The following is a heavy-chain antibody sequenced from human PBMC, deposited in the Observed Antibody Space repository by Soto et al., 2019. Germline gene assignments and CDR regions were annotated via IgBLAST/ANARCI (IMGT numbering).Heavy chain of an antibody. D-gene: IGHD4-4*01. Sequence: SETLSLTCTVSGGSISSSSYYWGWILQPPGKGLEWIGSIYYSGSTYYNPSLKSRVTISVDTSKNQFSLKLSSVTAADTAVYYCARLRGTVTTGNYYYYGMYVWGQGTTVTVSS. CDR3: ARLRGTVTTGNYYYYGMYV. J-gene: IGHJ6*02. CDR2: IYYSGST. V-gene: IGHV4-39*01. CDR1: GGSISSSSYY.